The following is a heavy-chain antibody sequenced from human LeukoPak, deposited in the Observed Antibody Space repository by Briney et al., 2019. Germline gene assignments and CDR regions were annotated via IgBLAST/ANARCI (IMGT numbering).Heavy chain of an antibody. CDR1: GFTFSGYA. Sequence: PGGSLRLSCAASGFTFSGYAMSWVRQAPGKGLEWVSAISGSGSSKYYADSVKGRYTISSDNSKNTLYLQMNSLRAEDTAVYYCAKDLERYCSSTSCPIFDYWGQGTLVSVSS. V-gene: IGHV3-23*01. CDR2: ISGSGSSK. D-gene: IGHD2-2*01. CDR3: AKDLERYCSSTSCPIFDY. J-gene: IGHJ4*02.